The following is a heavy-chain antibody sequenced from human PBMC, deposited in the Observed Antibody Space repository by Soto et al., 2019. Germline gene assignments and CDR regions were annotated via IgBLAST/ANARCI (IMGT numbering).Heavy chain of an antibody. CDR2: INPSGGST. D-gene: IGHD1-26*01. Sequence: PVNRYCKSFGYTFTSYYIHWVRQAPGQGLEWMGIINPSGGSTSYAQKFQGRVTMTRETSTSTAYMELSGLRSEDTAVYYCARGLRSGSYFLFDAFDMWGQ. CDR1: GYTFTSYY. V-gene: IGHV1-46*01. J-gene: IGHJ3*02. CDR3: ARGLRSGSYFLFDAFDM.